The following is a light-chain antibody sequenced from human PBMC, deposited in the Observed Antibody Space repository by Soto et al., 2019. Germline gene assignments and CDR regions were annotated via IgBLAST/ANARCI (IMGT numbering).Light chain of an antibody. V-gene: IGKV3-20*01. CDR3: QYYGSSRT. Sequence: EVVLTQSPGTLSLSPGERATLSCMSSQSVSSTDLAWYRRRPGQAPRLLIYSASSRATGIPDRFSGSGSETDFTLTISRVEPDDFAVYYCQYYGSSRTFGQGTKVEIK. CDR1: QSVSSTD. J-gene: IGKJ1*01. CDR2: SAS.